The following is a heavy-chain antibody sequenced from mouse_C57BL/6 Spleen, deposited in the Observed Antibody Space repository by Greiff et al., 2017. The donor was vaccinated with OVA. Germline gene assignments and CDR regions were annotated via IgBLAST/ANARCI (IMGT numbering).Heavy chain of an antibody. D-gene: IGHD1-1*01. Sequence: QVQLQQSGAELARPGASVKMSCKASGYTFTSYTMHWVKQRPGQGLEWIGYLNPSSGNTKYNQKFKDKATLTADKSSSTAYMQLSSLTSEDSAVYYCARDYYDSRGCDVWGTGTTVTVSS. CDR3: ARDYYDSRGCDV. CDR2: LNPSSGNT. CDR1: GYTFTSYT. V-gene: IGHV1-4*01. J-gene: IGHJ1*03.